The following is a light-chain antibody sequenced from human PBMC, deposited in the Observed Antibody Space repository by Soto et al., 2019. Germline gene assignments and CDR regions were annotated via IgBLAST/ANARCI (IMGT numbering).Light chain of an antibody. J-gene: IGKJ1*01. Sequence: DIQMTQSPSSLSASVEDRVIITCRASQSISNHLNWYQQKPGKAPKLLIFAASSLQSGVPSRFSGSRSGPDFTLPIRRLQPEDFATYYCQQSYSSPPTFGQGTKV. V-gene: IGKV1-39*01. CDR1: QSISNH. CDR2: AAS. CDR3: QQSYSSPPT.